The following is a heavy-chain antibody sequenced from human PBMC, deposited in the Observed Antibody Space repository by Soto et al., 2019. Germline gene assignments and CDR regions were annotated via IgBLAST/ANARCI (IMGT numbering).Heavy chain of an antibody. J-gene: IGHJ4*02. CDR1: GFTFSSYG. Sequence: PGGSLRLSCAASGFTFSSYGMHWVRQAPGKGLEWVAVISYDGSNKYYADSVKGRFTISRDNAKNSLYLQMNSLRAEDAAIYYCAKNRELYYDGSRAHDSWGQGTLVTVSS. CDR2: ISYDGSNK. CDR3: AKNRELYYDGSRAHDS. D-gene: IGHD3-16*01. V-gene: IGHV3-30*18.